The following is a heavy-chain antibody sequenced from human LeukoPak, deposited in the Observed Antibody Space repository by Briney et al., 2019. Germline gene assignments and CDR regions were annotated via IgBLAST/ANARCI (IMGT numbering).Heavy chain of an antibody. CDR1: GGSISSYY. J-gene: IGHJ6*04. Sequence: SETLSLTCTVSGGSISSYYWSWIRQPPGKGLEWIGYIYYSGSTNYNPSLKSRVTISVDTSKDQFSLKLSSVTAADTAVYYCARVTTVTTCVGCRGMDVWGKGTTVTVSS. D-gene: IGHD4-17*01. CDR2: IYYSGST. V-gene: IGHV4-59*01. CDR3: ARVTTVTTCVGCRGMDV.